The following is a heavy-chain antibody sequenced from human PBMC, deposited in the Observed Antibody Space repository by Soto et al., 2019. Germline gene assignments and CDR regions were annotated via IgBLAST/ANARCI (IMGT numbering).Heavy chain of an antibody. CDR2: IFYAGNT. J-gene: IGHJ5*02. Sequence: SETLSLTCNVSGGSISSSLSYWAWFRQPPGKELEWIANIFYAGNTYYNPSLKSRVTVSVDTSKNQFSLKLDSVTAADAAVYYCARQAAAPGIDLWFDPWGQGTLVTVSS. V-gene: IGHV4-39*01. D-gene: IGHD6-13*01. CDR3: ARQAAAPGIDLWFDP. CDR1: GGSISSSLSY.